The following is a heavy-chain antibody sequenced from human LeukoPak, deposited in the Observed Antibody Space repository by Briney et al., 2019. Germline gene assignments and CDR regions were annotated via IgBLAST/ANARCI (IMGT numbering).Heavy chain of an antibody. D-gene: IGHD6-13*01. CDR1: GFTFSSYW. CDR3: ARIRSYSSSRGMDV. Sequence: GGSLRLSCAASGFTFSSYWMSWVRQAPGKGLEWVANIKQDGSEKYYVDSVKGRFTISRDNAKNSLYLQMNSLRAEDTAVYYYARIRSYSSSRGMDVWGQGTTVTVSS. CDR2: IKQDGSEK. V-gene: IGHV3-7*01. J-gene: IGHJ6*02.